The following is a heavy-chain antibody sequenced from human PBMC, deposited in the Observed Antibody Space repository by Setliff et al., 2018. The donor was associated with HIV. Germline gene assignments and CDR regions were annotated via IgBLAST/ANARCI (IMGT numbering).Heavy chain of an antibody. CDR2: IYYSGST. Sequence: KSSETLSLTCTVSGGSISSSSYYWGWIRQPQGKGLEWIGSIYYSGSTYYNPSLKSRVTISLDTSKNQFFLKLSSVTAPDTAIYYCARQTWEYYDTLTGYYRSPKNFDSWGQGTLVTVSS. CDR1: GGSISSSSYY. CDR3: ARQTWEYYDTLTGYYRSPKNFDS. V-gene: IGHV4-39*01. J-gene: IGHJ4*02. D-gene: IGHD3-9*01.